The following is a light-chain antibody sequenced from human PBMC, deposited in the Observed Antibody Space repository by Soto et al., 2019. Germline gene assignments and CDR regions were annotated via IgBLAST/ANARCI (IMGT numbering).Light chain of an antibody. Sequence: DIQLTQSPSFLSASVGDRVTITCRASPGISSYLAWYQQKPGKVPELLIFSASTLVSGVPSRFSGSGSVTEFTLTISSLQPDDSATYYCQQPNSYPFTFGPGTNV. J-gene: IGKJ3*01. CDR2: SAS. V-gene: IGKV1-9*01. CDR1: PGISSY. CDR3: QQPNSYPFT.